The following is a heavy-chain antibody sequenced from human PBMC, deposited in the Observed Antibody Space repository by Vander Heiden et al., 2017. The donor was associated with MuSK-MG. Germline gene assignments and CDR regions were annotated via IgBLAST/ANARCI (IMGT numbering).Heavy chain of an antibody. CDR1: GFTFSDNA. J-gene: IGHJ4*02. CDR2: ISSKAYGGTT. D-gene: IGHD5-12*01. V-gene: IGHV3-49*03. Sequence: EVQLVESGGGLVQPGRSLRPSCTTSGFTFSDNAMSWFRQAPGKGLEWVGFISSKAYGGTTEYAASVKGRFTISRDDSKSIAYLQMNSLRTEDTAVYYCTRGWLQWDYWGQGTLVTVSS. CDR3: TRGWLQWDY.